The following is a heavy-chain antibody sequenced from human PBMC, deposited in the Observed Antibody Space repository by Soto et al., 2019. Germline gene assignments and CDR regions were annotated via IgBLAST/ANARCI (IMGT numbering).Heavy chain of an antibody. J-gene: IGHJ3*02. CDR3: ARLSGYWGYDAFDI. CDR1: GYSFTSYW. D-gene: IGHD3-22*01. V-gene: IGHV5-51*01. CDR2: IYPPDSDT. Sequence: PGESLKISCMASGYSFTSYWIGWVRQMSGKGLEWMGIIYPPDSDTRYNPSFQGHVTISADKSITTAYLQWSSLEASDTAMYYCARLSGYWGYDAFDIWGQGTMVTVSS.